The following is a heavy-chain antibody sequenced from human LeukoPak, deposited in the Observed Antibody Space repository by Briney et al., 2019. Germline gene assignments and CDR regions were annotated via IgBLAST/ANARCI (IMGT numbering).Heavy chain of an antibody. Sequence: PGGSLRLSCAASGFTFSTYTMNWVRQAPGNGLEWISYISTSSSTIYYADSVKGRFTISRDNAKNSLFLQMNSLRAEDTAVYYCARGQFLIDYWGQGTLVTVSS. CDR3: ARGQFLIDY. D-gene: IGHD2/OR15-2a*01. CDR2: ISTSSSTI. J-gene: IGHJ4*02. V-gene: IGHV3-48*01. CDR1: GFTFSTYT.